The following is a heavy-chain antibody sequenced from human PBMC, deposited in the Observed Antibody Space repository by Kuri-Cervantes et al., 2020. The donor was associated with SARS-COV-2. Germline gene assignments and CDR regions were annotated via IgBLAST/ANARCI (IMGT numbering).Heavy chain of an antibody. CDR2: IYHSGST. Sequence: SETLSLTCAVSGYSISSGYYWGWIRQPPGKGLEWIGSIYHSGSTYYNPSLKSRVTISVDTSKNQLSLKLSSATAADTAVYYCARFGIAVARSVDYWGQGTLVTVSS. V-gene: IGHV4-38-2*01. CDR1: GYSISSGYY. D-gene: IGHD6-19*01. J-gene: IGHJ4*02. CDR3: ARFGIAVARSVDY.